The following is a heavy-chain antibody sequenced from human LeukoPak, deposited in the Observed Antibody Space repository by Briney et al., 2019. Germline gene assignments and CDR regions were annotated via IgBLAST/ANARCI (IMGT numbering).Heavy chain of an antibody. V-gene: IGHV4-39*01. CDR3: YYYDTSTYWYFDL. CDR1: GGSIRSNNYY. CDR2: IYYSGST. D-gene: IGHD3-22*01. J-gene: IGHJ2*01. Sequence: PSETLSLTCTVSGGSIRSNNYYWGWVRQPPGKGLEWIGTIYYSGSTSYNPSLKSRVTISVDMSKNQFSLKLSSVTAADTAAYYPYYYDTSTYWYFDLWGRGTLVPVSS.